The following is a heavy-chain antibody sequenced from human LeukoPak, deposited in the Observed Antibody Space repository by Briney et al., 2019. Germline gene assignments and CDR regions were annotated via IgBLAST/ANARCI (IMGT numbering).Heavy chain of an antibody. CDR1: GGTFSSYA. J-gene: IGHJ4*02. CDR2: IIPILGIA. Sequence: SVKVSCKASGGTFSSYAISWVRQAPGQGLEWMGRIIPILGIANYAQKFQGRVTITADKSTSTAYMELSSLRSEDTAVYYCARDGSGSYYFDYWGQGILVTVST. CDR3: ARDGSGSYYFDY. D-gene: IGHD1-26*01. V-gene: IGHV1-69*04.